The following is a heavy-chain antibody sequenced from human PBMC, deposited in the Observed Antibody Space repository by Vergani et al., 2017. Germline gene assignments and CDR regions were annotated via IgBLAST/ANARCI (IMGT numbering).Heavy chain of an antibody. Sequence: QVQLVQSGAEVKKPGASVKVSCKASGYTFTSYDINGVRQATGQGLEWMGWMNPNSGTTGYAQKFQCRVTMTRNPSISTAYMVLSSLRSEDTAVYYCARGLTGYSSSWYHYYYYMDVWGKGTTVTVSS. CDR3: ARGLTGYSSSWYHYYYYMDV. V-gene: IGHV1-8*01. J-gene: IGHJ6*03. CDR2: MNPNSGTT. D-gene: IGHD6-13*01. CDR1: GYTFTSYD.